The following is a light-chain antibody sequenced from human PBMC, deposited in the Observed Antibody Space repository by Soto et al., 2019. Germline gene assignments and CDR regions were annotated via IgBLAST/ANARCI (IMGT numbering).Light chain of an antibody. CDR1: NSDAANYDY. J-gene: IGLJ2*01. CDR3: CSHTFSAAPV. CDR2: EVT. Sequence: QSALTQTASVSGSPGQSITLSCTGANSDAANYDYVSWYRQYPGLAPQVIISEVTNRPSVISDRFSGSKSANTAYLTISGLQAEDEADYYCCSHTFSAAPVFGGGNKVTVL. V-gene: IGLV2-14*01.